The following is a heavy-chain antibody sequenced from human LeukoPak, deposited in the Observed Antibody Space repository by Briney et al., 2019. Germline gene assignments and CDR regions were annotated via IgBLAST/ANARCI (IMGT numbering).Heavy chain of an antibody. CDR1: GFTFDGCA. CDR2: INSDGSST. Sequence: PGRSLRLSCAASGFTFDGCAMHWVRQAPGKGLVWVSRINSDGSSTSYADSVKGRFTISRDNAKNTLYLQMNSLRAEDTAVYYCARGNVLRFLEWLFDPYNWFDPWGQGTLVTVSS. D-gene: IGHD3-3*01. V-gene: IGHV3-74*01. CDR3: ARGNVLRFLEWLFDPYNWFDP. J-gene: IGHJ5*02.